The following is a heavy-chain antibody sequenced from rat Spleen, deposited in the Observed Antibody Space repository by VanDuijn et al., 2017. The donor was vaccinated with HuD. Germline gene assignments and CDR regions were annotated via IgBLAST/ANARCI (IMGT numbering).Heavy chain of an antibody. V-gene: IGHV2-1*01. CDR3: TSGGSHYFDY. D-gene: IGHD1-11*01. Sequence: QVQLKESGPGLVQPSQTLSLTCTVSGFLLTSNSVHWVRQPPGKGREWMGGIWVDGGTGYNSLLESRLYISRDTSKSQVFLKMDSLQTDDTAIYFCTSGGSHYFDYWGQGVMVTVSS. J-gene: IGHJ2*01. CDR1: GFLLTSNS. CDR2: IWVDGGT.